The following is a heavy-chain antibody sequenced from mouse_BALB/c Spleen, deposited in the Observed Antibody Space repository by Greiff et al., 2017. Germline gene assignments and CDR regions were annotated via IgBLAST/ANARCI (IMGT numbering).Heavy chain of an antibody. CDR3: ARASYGNSYAMDY. D-gene: IGHD2-1*01. CDR1: GFTFSSYA. Sequence: EVHLVESGGGLVKPGGSLKLSCAASGFTFSSYAMSWVRQSPEKRLEWVAEISSGGSYTYYPDTVTGRFTISRDNAKNTLYLEMSSLRSEDTAMYYCARASYGNSYAMDYWGQGTSVTVSS. CDR2: ISSGGSYT. V-gene: IGHV5-9-4*01. J-gene: IGHJ4*01.